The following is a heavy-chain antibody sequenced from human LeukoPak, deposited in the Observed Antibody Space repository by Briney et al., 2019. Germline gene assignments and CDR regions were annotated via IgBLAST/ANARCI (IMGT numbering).Heavy chain of an antibody. D-gene: IGHD3-10*01. V-gene: IGHV3-30*18. CDR3: AKAMQLTPKSGALRGFDY. CDR1: GFTFSSYG. Sequence: GGSLRLSCAASGFTFSSYGMHWVRQAPGKGLEWVAVMSYDGSNKYYADSVKGRFTISRDNSKNTLYLQMNSLRAEDTAVYYCAKAMQLTPKSGALRGFDYWGQGTLVTVSS. CDR2: MSYDGSNK. J-gene: IGHJ4*02.